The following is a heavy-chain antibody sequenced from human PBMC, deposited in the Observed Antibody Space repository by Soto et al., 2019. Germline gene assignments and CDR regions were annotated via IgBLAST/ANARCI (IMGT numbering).Heavy chain of an antibody. D-gene: IGHD3-3*02. CDR3: ARRHVSSIHFLRFDD. V-gene: IGHV1-69*01. J-gene: IGHJ4*02. Sequence: QVLLVQSGAEAKRPGSSVKVSCKASGGTFDNYVLNWVRQAPGQGLEWVGGIIPSSETTNYAQKFQGRLTLIADANIVYMELSSLRSDDTAIYYCARRHVSSIHFLRFDDWGQGTLVTVS. CDR2: IIPSSETT. CDR1: GGTFDNYV.